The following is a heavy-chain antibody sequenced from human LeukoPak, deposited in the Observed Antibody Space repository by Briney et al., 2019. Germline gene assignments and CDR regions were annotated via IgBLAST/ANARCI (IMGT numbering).Heavy chain of an antibody. CDR2: IYYSGSA. V-gene: IGHV4-30-4*01. CDR1: GGSIISGDYY. D-gene: IGHD3-3*02. Sequence: SQTLSLTCTVSGGSIISGDYYWNWIRQPPGKGLEWIGFIYYSGSAYYNPSLKSRVIISVDTSKNQFSLNLSSVTAADTAVYFCARGLARFYGAASDFWGQGTLVTVSS. CDR3: ARGLARFYGAASDF. J-gene: IGHJ4*02.